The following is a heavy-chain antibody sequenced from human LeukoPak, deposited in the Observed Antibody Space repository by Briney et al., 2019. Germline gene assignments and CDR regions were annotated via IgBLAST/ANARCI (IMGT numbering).Heavy chain of an antibody. V-gene: IGHV1-69*13. CDR1: GDTFSRYA. Sequence: SVKVSCKASGDTFSRYAISWVRQAPGQGLKWMGGIIPIFGTADYAQKFQGRVTITADESTSTAYMELSSLRSEDTAVYYCARGRPYAFDIWGQGTMVTVSS. J-gene: IGHJ3*02. CDR2: IIPIFGTA. CDR3: ARGRPYAFDI.